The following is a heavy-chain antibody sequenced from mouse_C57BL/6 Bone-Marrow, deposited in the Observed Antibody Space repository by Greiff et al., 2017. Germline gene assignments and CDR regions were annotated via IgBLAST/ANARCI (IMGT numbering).Heavy chain of an antibody. CDR3: ARKGYGSSCWYFDV. CDR1: GFSLTSYG. D-gene: IGHD1-1*01. CDR2: IWSGGST. J-gene: IGHJ1*03. Sequence: VQLVESGPGLVQPSQSLSITCTVSGFSLTSYGVHWVRQSPGKGLEWLGVIWSGGSTDYNAAFISRLSISKDNSKSQVFFKMNSLHADDTAIYYCARKGYGSSCWYFDVWGTGTTVTVSS. V-gene: IGHV2-2*01.